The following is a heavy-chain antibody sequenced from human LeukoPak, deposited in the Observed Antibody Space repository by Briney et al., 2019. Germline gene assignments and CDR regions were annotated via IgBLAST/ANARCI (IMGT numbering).Heavy chain of an antibody. D-gene: IGHD1-14*01. CDR1: GFTFSSYW. CDR3: ARGPGDFDASDI. V-gene: IGHV3-7*01. CDR2: IKENGNEQ. J-gene: IGHJ3*02. Sequence: PGGSLRLSCEASGFTFSSYWMSWVRQAPGKGPEWVAHIKENGNEQYYADSVKGRFTISRDNVKQSLCLQMNSLRAEDTAVYYCARGPGDFDASDIWGQGTMVTASS.